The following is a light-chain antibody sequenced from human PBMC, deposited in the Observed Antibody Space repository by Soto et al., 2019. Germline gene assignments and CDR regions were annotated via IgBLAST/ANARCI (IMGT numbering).Light chain of an antibody. Sequence: ESVLTQSPGTLSLSPGERATLSCRASESVSSRYLAWYQQKPGQAPRLLIYGASSRATGVPDRFSGSGSGTDFTLTISRLEPEDSAVYYCQQYGSLPLFTFGPGTKVDIK. CDR3: QQYGSLPLFT. CDR2: GAS. CDR1: ESVSSRY. J-gene: IGKJ3*01. V-gene: IGKV3-20*01.